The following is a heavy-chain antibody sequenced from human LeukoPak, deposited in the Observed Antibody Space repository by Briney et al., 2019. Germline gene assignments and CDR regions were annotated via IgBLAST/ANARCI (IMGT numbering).Heavy chain of an antibody. V-gene: IGHV3-9*03. J-gene: IGHJ4*02. CDR1: GFTFDDYD. CDR2: ISWDRGSI. D-gene: IGHD2-2*01. Sequence: GGSLRLSCAASGFTFDDYDMHWVRQAPGKGLEWVSGISWDRGSIGYADSVKGRFTISRDNAKNSLYLQMNSLRAEDMALYYWAKAGGDCSSTSCSYYGDSAAYFDYWGQGTLVTVSS. CDR3: AKAGGDCSSTSCSYYGDSAAYFDY.